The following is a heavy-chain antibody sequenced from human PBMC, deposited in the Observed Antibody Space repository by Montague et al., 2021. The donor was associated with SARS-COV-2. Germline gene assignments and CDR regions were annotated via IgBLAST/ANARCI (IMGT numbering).Heavy chain of an antibody. V-gene: IGHV4-4*02. D-gene: IGHD3-22*01. CDR1: GDSISTDNW. J-gene: IGHJ4*02. CDR3: ARGTKRVFTYDYDSSGYASDY. CDR2: VYHTGST. Sequence: SETLSLTCVVSGDSISTDNWWTWVRLPPGKGLKWVGEVYHTGSTKYKPSLKSRVSMSVDKSWNQFSLRLTSVTAADTAVYYCARGTKRVFTYDYDSSGYASDYWGQGALVTVSS.